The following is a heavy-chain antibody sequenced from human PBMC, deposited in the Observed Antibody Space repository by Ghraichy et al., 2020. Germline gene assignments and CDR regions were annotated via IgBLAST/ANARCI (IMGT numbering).Heavy chain of an antibody. Sequence: SETLSLTCTVSGGSVSSGSYYWSWMRQPPGKGLEWIGYIYYSGSTNYNPSLKSRVTISVDTSKNQFSLKLSSVTAADTAVYYCARENSVDFDYWGQGTLVTVSS. CDR2: IYYSGST. J-gene: IGHJ4*02. D-gene: IGHD6-19*01. CDR1: GGSVSSGSYY. CDR3: ARENSVDFDY. V-gene: IGHV4-61*01.